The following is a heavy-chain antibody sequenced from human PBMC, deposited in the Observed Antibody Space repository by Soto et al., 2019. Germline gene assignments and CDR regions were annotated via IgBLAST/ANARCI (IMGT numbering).Heavy chain of an antibody. CDR2: IYSIGST. V-gene: IGHV4-39*01. CDR3: RRSSRYTTDV. J-gene: IGHJ6*02. D-gene: IGHD6-13*01. Sequence: PSETLSLTCAVSGVSISSSSYWGWIRQPPGKGLEWIGSIYSIGSTYYNPSLKSRVTISVDTSKNQFSLKLSSVTAADTAVYYCRRSSRYTTDVWGQGTTVTVSS. CDR1: GVSISSSSY.